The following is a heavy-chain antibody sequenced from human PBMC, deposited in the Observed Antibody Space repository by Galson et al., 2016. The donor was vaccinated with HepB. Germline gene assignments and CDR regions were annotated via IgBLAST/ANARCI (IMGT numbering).Heavy chain of an antibody. D-gene: IGHD2-15*01. CDR2: IYNGGST. Sequence: SLRLSCAASGFTVSNNYMRWVRQAPGKGLEWVSLIYNGGSTYYADPVKGRFTISRDSSKNTPYLQMDSLRAEDTAVYYCARNRHCSGGSCYGAWGQGTLVTVSS. J-gene: IGHJ5*02. CDR1: GFTVSNNY. V-gene: IGHV3-66*01. CDR3: ARNRHCSGGSCYGA.